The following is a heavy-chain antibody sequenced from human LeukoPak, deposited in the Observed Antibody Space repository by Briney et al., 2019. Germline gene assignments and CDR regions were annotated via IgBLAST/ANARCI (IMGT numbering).Heavy chain of an antibody. Sequence: LSLTCTVSGGSISGYYWSWIRQPPGKGLEWVSGISWNSGSIGYADSVKGRFTISRDNAKNSLYLQMNSLRAEDTALYYCAKDIRRYSSSWYSAFDIWGQGTMVTVSS. D-gene: IGHD6-13*01. V-gene: IGHV3-9*01. J-gene: IGHJ3*02. CDR3: AKDIRRYSSSWYSAFDI. CDR1: GGSISGYY. CDR2: ISWNSGSI.